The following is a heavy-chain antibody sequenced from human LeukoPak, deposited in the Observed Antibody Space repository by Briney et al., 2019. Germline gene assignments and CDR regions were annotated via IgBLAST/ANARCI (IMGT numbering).Heavy chain of an antibody. V-gene: IGHV3-30*02. CDR2: IRYDGGNK. CDR3: AKDDSSSWYGVFDP. Sequence: PGGSLRLSCAASGFTFSSYGMHWVRQAPGKGLEWVAFIRYDGGNKYYADSVKGRFTISRDNSKNTLYLQMNSLRAEDTAVYYCAKDDSSSWYGVFDPWGQGTLVTVSS. CDR1: GFTFSSYG. D-gene: IGHD6-13*01. J-gene: IGHJ5*02.